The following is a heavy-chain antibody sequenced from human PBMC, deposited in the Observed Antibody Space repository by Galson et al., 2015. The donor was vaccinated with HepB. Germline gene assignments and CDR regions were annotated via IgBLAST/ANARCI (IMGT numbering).Heavy chain of an antibody. D-gene: IGHD1-1*01. CDR1: GYTFTSYG. CDR3: ARKVHSWTTGYYYYYMDV. V-gene: IGHV1-18*01. J-gene: IGHJ6*03. Sequence: SVKVSCKASGYTFTSYGISWVRQAPGQGLEWMGWTSAYNGNTNYAQKLQGRVTMTTDTSTSTAYMELRSLRSDDTAVYYCARKVHSWTTGYYYYYMDVWGKGTTVTVSS. CDR2: TSAYNGNT.